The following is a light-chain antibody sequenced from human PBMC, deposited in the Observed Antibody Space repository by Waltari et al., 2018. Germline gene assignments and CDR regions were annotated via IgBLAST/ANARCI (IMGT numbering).Light chain of an antibody. CDR2: DVS. V-gene: IGLV2-14*01. CDR3: NSYAGSSSWV. Sequence: HSALTQPASVSGSPGQSLTISCTGTSRDIGFYNYVPWYQQHPGKAPKLMIYDVSERPSGVSNRFSGSKSGNTASLTISGLQAEDEADYYCNSYAGSSSWVFGGGTKLTVL. J-gene: IGLJ3*02. CDR1: SRDIGFYNY.